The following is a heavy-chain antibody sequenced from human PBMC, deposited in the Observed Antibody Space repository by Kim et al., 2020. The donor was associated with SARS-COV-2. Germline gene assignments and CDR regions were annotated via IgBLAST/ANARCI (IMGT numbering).Heavy chain of an antibody. V-gene: IGHV4-34*01. CDR1: GGSFSGYY. Sequence: SETLSLTCAVYGGSFSGYYWSWIRQPPGKGLEWIGEINHSGSTNYNPSLKSRVTISVDTSKNQFSLKLSSVTAADTAVYYCARGQGAAVAGNWAYYFDYWGQGTLVTVSS. D-gene: IGHD6-19*01. CDR3: ARGQGAAVAGNWAYYFDY. CDR2: INHSGST. J-gene: IGHJ4*02.